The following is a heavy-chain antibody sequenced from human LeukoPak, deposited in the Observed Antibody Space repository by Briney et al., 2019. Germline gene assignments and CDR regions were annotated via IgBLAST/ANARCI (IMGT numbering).Heavy chain of an antibody. CDR1: GYTFTGYY. J-gene: IGHJ3*02. D-gene: IGHD6-19*01. Sequence: AAVKVSCMASGYTFTGYYMHGVRPALGQGLGRMGWINPNSGGTNYVRKFQGRDTMTRETSTRTDYMELSRLGSEDTAVYYCARGGYSRGWYGSLDAFDTWGQGTMVTVSS. CDR2: INPNSGGT. CDR3: ARGGYSRGWYGSLDAFDT. V-gene: IGHV1-2*02.